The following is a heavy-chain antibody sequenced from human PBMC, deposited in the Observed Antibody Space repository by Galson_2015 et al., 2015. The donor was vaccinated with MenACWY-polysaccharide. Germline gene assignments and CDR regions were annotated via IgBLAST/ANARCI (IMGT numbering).Heavy chain of an antibody. CDR1: GYTFTSYD. CDR2: MNPNSGNT. J-gene: IGHJ5*02. V-gene: IGHV1-8*01. D-gene: IGHD2-2*02. CDR3: ARVLFGCSSTSCYKFLNWFDP. Sequence: SVKVSCKASGYTFTSYDINWVRQATGQGLEWMGWMNPNSGNTGYAQKFQGRVTMTRNTSISTAYMELSSLRSEDTAVYYCARVLFGCSSTSCYKFLNWFDPWGQGTLVTVSS.